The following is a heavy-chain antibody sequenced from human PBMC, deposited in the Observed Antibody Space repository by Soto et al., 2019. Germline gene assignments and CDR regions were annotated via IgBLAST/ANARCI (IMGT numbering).Heavy chain of an antibody. CDR3: ATHRDYDGMDV. Sequence: PSETLSLTCTVSGGSISSSGYYWGWIRQPPGKGLEWVGSLYYSGNTYYNPSLKSRVTMSIDTSKSQFSLQLRSLTAADTAVYYCATHRDYDGMDVWGPGTAVTVSS. CDR2: LYYSGNT. V-gene: IGHV4-39*01. CDR1: GGSISSSGYY. J-gene: IGHJ6*02. D-gene: IGHD2-21*01.